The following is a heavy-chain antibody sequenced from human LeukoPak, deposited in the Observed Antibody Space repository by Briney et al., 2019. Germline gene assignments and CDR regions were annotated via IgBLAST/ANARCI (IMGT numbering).Heavy chain of an antibody. D-gene: IGHD4-17*01. CDR1: GVSMSSGAFY. V-gene: IGHV4-30-4*08. J-gene: IGHJ3*02. CDR3: ARAFPFDDYGDPDAFDI. CDR2: IYYSGST. Sequence: PSETLSLTCTVSGVSMSSGAFYWSWIRQHPGKGLEWIGNIYYSGSTYYNPSLKSRVTISVDRSKNQFSLKLTSVTAADTAVYYCARAFPFDDYGDPDAFDIWGQGTTVTVSS.